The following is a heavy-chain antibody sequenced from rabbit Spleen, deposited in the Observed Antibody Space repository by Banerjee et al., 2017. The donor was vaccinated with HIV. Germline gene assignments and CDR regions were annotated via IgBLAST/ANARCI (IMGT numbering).Heavy chain of an antibody. CDR1: GVSFSSNHY. CDR2: INTYTVKS. Sequence: QSLEESGGDLVKPGASLTLTCTASGVSFSSNHYMCWVRQAPGKGLEWIACINTYTVKSVYASWATGRFTFSRTSSTTVTLQMTSLTAADTAAYFCARRSSSASYYWTRLDLWGPGTLVTVS. V-gene: IGHV1S40*01. CDR3: ARRSSSASYYWTRLDL. D-gene: IGHD1-1*01. J-gene: IGHJ3*01.